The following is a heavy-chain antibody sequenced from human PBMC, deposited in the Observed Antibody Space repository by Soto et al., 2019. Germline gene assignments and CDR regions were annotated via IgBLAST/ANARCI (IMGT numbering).Heavy chain of an antibody. CDR1: GGTFSSYA. V-gene: IGHV1-69*13. CDR2: IIPIFGTA. J-gene: IGHJ4*02. CDR3: ARDPYYYDHRESDY. Sequence: SVKVSCKASGGTFSSYAISWVRQAPGQGLEWMGGIIPIFGTANYAQKFQGRVTITADESTSTAYMELSSLRSEDTAVYYCARDPYYYDHRESDYWGQGTLVTVSS. D-gene: IGHD3-22*01.